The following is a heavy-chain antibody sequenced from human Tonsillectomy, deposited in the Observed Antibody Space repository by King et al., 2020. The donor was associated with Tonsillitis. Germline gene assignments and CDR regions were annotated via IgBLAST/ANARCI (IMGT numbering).Heavy chain of an antibody. CDR2: IIPILGIA. CDR1: GGTFSSYA. J-gene: IGHJ4*02. CDR3: AREGTSSAFDY. Sequence: VQLVESGAEVKKPGSSVKVSCKASGGTFSSYAISWVRQAPGQGLEWMGRIIPILGIANYAKKFQDKVTITADKSPNTAYLELSSLRSEDTAVYYCAREGTSSAFDYWGQGTLVTVPS. D-gene: IGHD2/OR15-2a*01. V-gene: IGHV1-69*09.